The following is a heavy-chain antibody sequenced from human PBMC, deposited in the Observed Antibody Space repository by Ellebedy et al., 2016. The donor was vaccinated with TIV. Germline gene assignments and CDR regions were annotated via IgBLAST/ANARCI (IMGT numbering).Heavy chain of an antibody. V-gene: IGHV1-8*02. CDR2: MSPNSGNT. CDR1: SYTFTTYG. CDR3: VRGGYYYGSASYYPFDY. J-gene: IGHJ4*02. Sequence: ASVKVSXKASSYTFTTYGINWVRQATGQGLEWMGWMSPNSGNTGYAQKFQGRVTVTRNTSISTAYMELSSLRSEDTAVYYCVRGGYYYGSASYYPFDYWGPGTLVTVSS. D-gene: IGHD3-10*01.